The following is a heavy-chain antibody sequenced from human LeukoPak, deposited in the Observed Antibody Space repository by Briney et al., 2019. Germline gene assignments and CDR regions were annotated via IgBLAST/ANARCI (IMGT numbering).Heavy chain of an antibody. J-gene: IGHJ4*02. V-gene: IGHV3-49*04. CDR3: TRGGYDYESNY. D-gene: IGHD4-17*01. CDR2: IRSKAYGGTT. Sequence: GGFLRLSCTASGFTFGDYAMSWVRQAPGKGLEWVGFIRSKAYGGTTEYAASVKGRFTISRDDSKSIAYLQMNSLKTEDTAVYYCTRGGYDYESNYWGQGTLVTVSS. CDR1: GFTFGDYA.